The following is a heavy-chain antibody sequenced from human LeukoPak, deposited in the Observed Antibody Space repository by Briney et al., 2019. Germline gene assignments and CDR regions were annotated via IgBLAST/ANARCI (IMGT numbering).Heavy chain of an antibody. J-gene: IGHJ4*02. CDR1: GFTFSSYE. CDR3: AKDTRRGLLWFGELSGAFDY. CDR2: ISGSGTTI. Sequence: QTGGSLRLSCAASGFTFSSYEMNWVRQAPGKGLEWVSYISGSGTTIYYADSVKGRFTISRDNPKNTLYLQMNSLRAEDTAVYYCAKDTRRGLLWFGELSGAFDYGGQGTLVTVSS. V-gene: IGHV3-48*03. D-gene: IGHD3-10*01.